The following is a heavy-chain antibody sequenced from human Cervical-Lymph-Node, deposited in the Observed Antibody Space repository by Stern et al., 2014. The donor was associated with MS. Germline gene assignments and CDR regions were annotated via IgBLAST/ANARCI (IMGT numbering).Heavy chain of an antibody. CDR3: TTSEEHLVPYFEY. Sequence: EVQLVESGGGLVKPGGSLRLSCVVSGFTFSNAWMNWVRQAPGKGLEWVGRIKRKTDGGKIEYAAPVKGRFTISRDDSESTLYLQMNRVKTEDTAVYYCTTSEEHLVPYFEYWGQGTLVTVSS. CDR1: GFTFSNAW. J-gene: IGHJ4*02. CDR2: IKRKTDGGKI. D-gene: IGHD6-6*01. V-gene: IGHV3-15*01.